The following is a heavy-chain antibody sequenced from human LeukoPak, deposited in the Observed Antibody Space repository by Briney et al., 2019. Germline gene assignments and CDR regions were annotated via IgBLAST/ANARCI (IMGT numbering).Heavy chain of an antibody. CDR2: IGTGGDT. CDR3: ARGSYCSGGACSPVGAFDI. V-gene: IGHV3-13*01. D-gene: IGHD2-15*01. J-gene: IGHJ3*02. CDR1: GFTFSSYD. Sequence: GGSLRLSCAASGFTFSSYDMHWVRQAPGKGLEWVSGIGTGGDTYYPGSIKGRFTFSRENAKNSLFLQMNGLRVGDTAVYYCARGSYCSGGACSPVGAFDIWGQGTVVTVSS.